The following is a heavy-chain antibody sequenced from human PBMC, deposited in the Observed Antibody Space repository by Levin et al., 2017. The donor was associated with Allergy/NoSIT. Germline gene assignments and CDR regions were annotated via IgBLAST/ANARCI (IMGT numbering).Heavy chain of an antibody. CDR1: GYTFTGYY. J-gene: IGHJ4*02. CDR3: ARDIESLWFGEVSTAGFDY. D-gene: IGHD3-10*01. V-gene: IGHV1-2*02. Sequence: ASVKVSCKASGYTFTGYYMHWVRQAPGQGLEWMGWINPNSGGTNYAQKFQGRVTMTRDTSISTAYMELSRLRSDDTAVYYCARDIESLWFGEVSTAGFDYWGQGTLVTVSS. CDR2: INPNSGGT.